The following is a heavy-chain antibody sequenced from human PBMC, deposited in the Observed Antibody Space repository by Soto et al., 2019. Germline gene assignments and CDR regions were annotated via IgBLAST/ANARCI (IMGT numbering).Heavy chain of an antibody. J-gene: IGHJ4*02. CDR1: VFTFTRYS. CDR2: ISSTTNYI. V-gene: IGHV3-21*06. CDR3: ARESEDLSSNLDY. Sequence: PWWSLRLSCAASVFTFTRYSMNWFRQAPGKGLEWVASISSTTNYIYYGESLKGRLTISRDNAKNSMYLQMDTLRAEDTAVYYCARESEDLSSNLDYWGQGTLVTVSS.